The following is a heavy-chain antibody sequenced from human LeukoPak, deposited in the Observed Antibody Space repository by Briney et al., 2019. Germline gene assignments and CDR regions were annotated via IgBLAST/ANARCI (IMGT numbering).Heavy chain of an antibody. Sequence: GGSLRLSCAASGFTFSQYWMSWVRQAPGKGLEWVANIKHDGSEKQDGSEKNYVDSVKGRFTISRDNAKNSLYLQMNSLRAEDTAVYYCAKEAYGDPLIDYWGQGTLVTVSS. J-gene: IGHJ4*02. CDR1: GFTFSQYW. CDR3: AKEAYGDPLIDY. CDR2: IKHDGSEKQDGSEK. V-gene: IGHV3-7*01. D-gene: IGHD4-17*01.